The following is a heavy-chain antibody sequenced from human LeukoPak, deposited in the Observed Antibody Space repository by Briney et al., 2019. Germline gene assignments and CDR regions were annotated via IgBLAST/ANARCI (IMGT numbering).Heavy chain of an antibody. CDR3: ARDISARDEAWWFDP. Sequence: GASMKVSCKASGYTFTGYYMHWVRQAPGQGLEWMGWINPNSGGTKYAQKFQGRVTMTRDTSISTDYLELRSLRSEDTAVYYCARDISARDEAWWFDPWGQGTLVTVSS. CDR1: GYTFTGYY. J-gene: IGHJ5*02. V-gene: IGHV1-2*02. D-gene: IGHD5-24*01. CDR2: INPNSGGT.